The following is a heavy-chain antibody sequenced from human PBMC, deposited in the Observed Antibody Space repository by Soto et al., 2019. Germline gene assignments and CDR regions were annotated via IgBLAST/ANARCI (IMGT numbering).Heavy chain of an antibody. CDR3: ARAGPISDSLSARNFYGMDV. CDR2: INGGNGNT. J-gene: IGHJ6*02. V-gene: IGHV1-3*01. Sequence: ASVKVSCKANGYTFRSYAMHWVRQAPGQGLEWMGWINGGNGNTKYSQKFQGRVTITRDTSASTAYMELSSLRSEDTAVYYCARAGPISDSLSARNFYGMDVWGQETTVTVSS. CDR1: GYTFRSYA. D-gene: IGHD3-22*01.